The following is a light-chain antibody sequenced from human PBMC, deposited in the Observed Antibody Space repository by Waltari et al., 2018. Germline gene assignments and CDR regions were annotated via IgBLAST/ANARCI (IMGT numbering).Light chain of an antibody. Sequence: QSALTQPPSASGSPGQSVTISCTGTSRDVGGIAYASWYQLHPGKAPKLLIYEVAKRPSGVPDRFSGSKSANTASLTVSDLQPEDEADYYCSSYGGSNNVLFGGGTKLTVL. CDR3: SSYGGSNNVL. CDR1: SRDVGGIAY. V-gene: IGLV2-8*01. CDR2: EVA. J-gene: IGLJ2*01.